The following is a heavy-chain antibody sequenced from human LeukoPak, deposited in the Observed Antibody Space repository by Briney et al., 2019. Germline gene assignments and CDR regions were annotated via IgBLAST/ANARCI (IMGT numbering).Heavy chain of an antibody. CDR2: IDHTGSI. J-gene: IGHJ4*02. Sequence: SETLSLTCAVNAGSSTGYYWSWIRQRPGQGLEWFGEIDHTGSISYNPSLRSRVTISVDTFKNQFSLKLRSVTAADGAIYYCARGGYGPGSHYRYWGQGTLVTVSS. CDR3: ARGGYGPGSHYRY. CDR1: AGSSTGYY. D-gene: IGHD3-10*01. V-gene: IGHV4-34*01.